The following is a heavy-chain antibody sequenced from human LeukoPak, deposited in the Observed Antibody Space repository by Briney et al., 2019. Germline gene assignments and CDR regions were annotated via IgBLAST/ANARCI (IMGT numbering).Heavy chain of an antibody. CDR3: ARVLRSKGIRGDIVVPGPGY. Sequence: GASVKVSCKVSGYTLTELSMHWVRQAPGKGLEWMGGFDPEDGETIYAQKFQGRVTMTEDTSTDTAYMELSSLRSEDAAVYYCARVLRSKGIRGDIVVPGPGYWGQGTLVTVSS. D-gene: IGHD2-15*01. V-gene: IGHV1-24*01. CDR2: FDPEDGET. CDR1: GYTLTELS. J-gene: IGHJ4*02.